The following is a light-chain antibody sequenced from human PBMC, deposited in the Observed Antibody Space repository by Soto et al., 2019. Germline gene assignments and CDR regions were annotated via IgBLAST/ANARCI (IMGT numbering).Light chain of an antibody. V-gene: IGKV4-1*01. CDR1: QSVLYSSNNKNY. Sequence: DIVMTQSPDSLAVSLGERATINCKSSQSVLYSSNNKNYLAWYQQKPGQPPKLLIYWASTRESGVPYRFSGSGSGTDFTLKISRVEAEDVGVYYCMQALQSPGTFGQGTKVDIK. CDR3: MQALQSPGT. J-gene: IGKJ1*01. CDR2: WAS.